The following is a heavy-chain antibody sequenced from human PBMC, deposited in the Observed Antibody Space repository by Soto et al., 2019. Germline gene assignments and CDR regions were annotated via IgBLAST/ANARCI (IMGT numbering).Heavy chain of an antibody. V-gene: IGHV3-23*01. CDR2: ISGSGGST. J-gene: IGHJ4*02. CDR1: GFTFSSYA. Sequence: PGGSLRLSCAASGFTFSSYAMSWVRQAPGKGLEWVSAISGSGGSTYYADSVKGRFTISRDNSKNTLYLQMNSLRAEDTAVYYCAKTMGLLRIAVAGKVYFDYWGQGTLVTVSS. CDR3: AKTMGLLRIAVAGKVYFDY. D-gene: IGHD6-19*01.